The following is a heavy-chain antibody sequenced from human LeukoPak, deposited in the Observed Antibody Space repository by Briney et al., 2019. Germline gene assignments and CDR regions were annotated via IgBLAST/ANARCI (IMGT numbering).Heavy chain of an antibody. CDR2: ISSTSSYI. V-gene: IGHV3-21*01. CDR3: ARSAFCSGGSCQLDN. D-gene: IGHD2-15*01. CDR1: GFTFSSYS. J-gene: IGHJ4*02. Sequence: GGSLRLSCAASGFTFSSYSMNWVRQAPGKGLEWVSFISSTSSYIYYADPVKGRFTISRDNAKNSLYLQMNSLRAEDSAVYYCARSAFCSGGSCQLDNWGQATPAPVSS.